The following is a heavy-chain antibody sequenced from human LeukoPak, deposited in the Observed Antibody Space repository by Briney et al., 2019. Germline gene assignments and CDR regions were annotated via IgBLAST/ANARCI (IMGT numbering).Heavy chain of an antibody. D-gene: IGHD2/OR15-2a*01. V-gene: IGHV4-61*02. CDR2: VYTTGST. J-gene: IGHJ3*02. CDR3: ARDNASLRIVGMHDAFDI. CDR1: GGSISDGTYY. Sequence: SRTLSLTCTVSGGSISDGTYYWSWIRQPAGKGLEWIGRVYTTGSTNYNPSLKSRVTISLDTSKNQFSLKLTSVTAADTAVYYCARDNASLRIVGMHDAFDIWGQGTMVTVSS.